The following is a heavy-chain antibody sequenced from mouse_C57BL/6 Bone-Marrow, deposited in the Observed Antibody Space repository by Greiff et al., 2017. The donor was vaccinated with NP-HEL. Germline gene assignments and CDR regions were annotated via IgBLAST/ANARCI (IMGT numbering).Heavy chain of an antibody. D-gene: IGHD2-1*01. V-gene: IGHV5-9*01. J-gene: IGHJ4*01. CDR1: GFTFSGYT. CDR3: ARQRGKRGAMDY. CDR2: ISGGGGNT. Sequence: EVMLVESGGGLVKPGGSLKLSCAASGFTFSGYTMSWVRQTPEKRLEWVATISGGGGNTYYPDSVKGRFTISRDNAKNTLYLQMSSLRSEDTALYYCARQRGKRGAMDYWGQGTSVTVSS.